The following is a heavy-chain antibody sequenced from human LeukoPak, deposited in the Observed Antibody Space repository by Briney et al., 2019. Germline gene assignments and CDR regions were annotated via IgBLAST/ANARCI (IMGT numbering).Heavy chain of an antibody. J-gene: IGHJ4*02. Sequence: PGGSLRLSCAASGFTFSSYWMHWVRQAPGKGLVWVSRINSDGSSTSYADSVRGRFTISRDNAKNTLYLQMNSLRAEDTAVYYCASATQTGVYCSGGSCYSEGDYWGQGTLVTVSS. CDR2: INSDGSST. V-gene: IGHV3-74*01. D-gene: IGHD2-15*01. CDR3: ASATQTGVYCSGGSCYSEGDY. CDR1: GFTFSSYW.